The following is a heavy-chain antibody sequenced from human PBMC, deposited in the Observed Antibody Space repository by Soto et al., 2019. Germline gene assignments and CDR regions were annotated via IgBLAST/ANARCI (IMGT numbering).Heavy chain of an antibody. CDR2: INHSGST. D-gene: IGHD3-22*01. CDR1: GGSFSGYY. V-gene: IGHV4-34*01. CDR3: ARSPDYYDSSGYYTRRFHYFDY. Sequence: SETLSLTCAVYGGSFSGYYWSWIRQPPGKGLEWIGEINHSGSTNYNPSLKSRVTISVDTSKNQFSLKLSSVTAADTAVYYCARSPDYYDSSGYYTRRFHYFDYWGQGTLVTVSS. J-gene: IGHJ4*02.